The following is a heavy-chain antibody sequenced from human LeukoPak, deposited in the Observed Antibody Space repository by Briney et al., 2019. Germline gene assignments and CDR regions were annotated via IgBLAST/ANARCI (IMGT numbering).Heavy chain of an antibody. Sequence: GGSLRLSCAASGFTSSSYEMNWVRQAPGKGLEWVSYISSSGSTIHNADSVKGRFTISRDNAKNSLYLQMNSLRAEDTAVYYCARDGDYGGYFDYWGQGTLVTVSS. CDR1: GFTSSSYE. CDR2: ISSSGSTI. V-gene: IGHV3-48*03. J-gene: IGHJ4*02. CDR3: ARDGDYGGYFDY. D-gene: IGHD4-23*01.